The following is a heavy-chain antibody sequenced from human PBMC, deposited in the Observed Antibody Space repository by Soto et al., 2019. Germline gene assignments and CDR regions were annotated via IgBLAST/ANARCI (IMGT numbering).Heavy chain of an antibody. Sequence: QVQLVQSGAEVKKPGSSVKVSCKASGGTFSSYAISWVRQAPGQGLEWMGGIIPISGTANYAQKFQGRVTITADESTSTAYMELSSLRSEDTAVYYCARSQGSSTSLDIYYDYYYGMDVWGQGTTVTVSS. V-gene: IGHV1-69*01. CDR2: IIPISGTA. CDR3: ARSQGSSTSLDIYYDYYYGMDV. D-gene: IGHD2-2*01. J-gene: IGHJ6*02. CDR1: GGTFSSYA.